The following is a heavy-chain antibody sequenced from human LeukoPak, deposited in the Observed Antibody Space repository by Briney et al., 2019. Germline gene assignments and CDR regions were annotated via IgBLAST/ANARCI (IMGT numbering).Heavy chain of an antibody. CDR3: AKSLSGGGYYFEY. CDR1: GFTFSNYA. CDR2: ISDSGGST. J-gene: IGHJ4*02. V-gene: IGHV3-23*01. D-gene: IGHD3-10*01. Sequence: PGGSLRLSCAASGFTFSNYAMTWVRQAPGKGLEWVLGISDSGGSTYYADSVKGRFTISRDNSKNTLYLQMNSLRAEDTAVYYCAKSLSGGGYYFEYWGQGTLVTVSS.